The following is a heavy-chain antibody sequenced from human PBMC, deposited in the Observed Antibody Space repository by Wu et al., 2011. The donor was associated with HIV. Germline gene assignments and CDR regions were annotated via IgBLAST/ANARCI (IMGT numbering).Heavy chain of an antibody. J-gene: IGHJ4*02. V-gene: IGHV1-2*02. CDR2: INPNSGGT. CDR1: GYTFTGYY. CDR3: ARDRLSEYYYDMYQDY. D-gene: IGHD3-22*01. Sequence: QVQLVQSGAEVKKPGASVKVSCKASGYTFTGYYMHWVRQAPGQGLEWMGWINPNSGGTNYAQKFQGRVTMTRDTSISTAYMELSRLRSDDTAVYYCARDRLSEYYYDMYQDYWGQGTLVTVSS.